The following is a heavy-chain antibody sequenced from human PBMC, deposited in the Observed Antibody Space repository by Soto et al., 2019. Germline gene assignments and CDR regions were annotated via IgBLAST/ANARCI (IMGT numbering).Heavy chain of an antibody. D-gene: IGHD2-15*01. Sequence: GGSLRLSCAASGFTFSSYSMNWVRQAPGKGLEWVSSISSSSSYIYYADSVKGRFTISRDNAKNSLYLQMNSLRAEDTAVYYCASYCSGGSCYSESAFDIWGQGTMVTVSS. CDR1: GFTFSSYS. V-gene: IGHV3-21*01. CDR3: ASYCSGGSCYSESAFDI. CDR2: ISSSSSYI. J-gene: IGHJ3*02.